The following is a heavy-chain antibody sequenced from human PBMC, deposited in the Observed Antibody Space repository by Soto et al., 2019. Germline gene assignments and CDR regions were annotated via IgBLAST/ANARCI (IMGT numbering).Heavy chain of an antibody. J-gene: IGHJ4*02. Sequence: SETLSLTCTVSDSSISNFYWSWIRQPPGKGLKWIGYISSSGNTNYNPSLKSRLSISVDTSKTNFAQNLTSVTAADTAVYYCARAPMVPTRSYFDSWGQGTPVTVSS. CDR3: ARAPMVPTRSYFDS. CDR2: ISSSGNT. D-gene: IGHD3-10*01. CDR1: DSSISNFY. V-gene: IGHV4-59*01.